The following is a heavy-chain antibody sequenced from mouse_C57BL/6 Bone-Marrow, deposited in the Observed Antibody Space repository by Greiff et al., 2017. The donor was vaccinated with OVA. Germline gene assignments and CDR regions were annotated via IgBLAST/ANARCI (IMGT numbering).Heavy chain of an antibody. V-gene: IGHV14-4*01. CDR1: GFHIKDDY. J-gene: IGHJ2*01. D-gene: IGHD4-1*01. CDR3: TNWEGVAPDY. CDR2: IDPENGDT. Sequence: VQLQQSGAELVRPGASVKLSCTASGFHIKDDYMHWVKQRPEQGLAWIGWIDPENGDTESASQFQGKATITADTSSNTAYLQLSSLTAEDTAVYYCTNWEGVAPDYWGQGTTLTVSS.